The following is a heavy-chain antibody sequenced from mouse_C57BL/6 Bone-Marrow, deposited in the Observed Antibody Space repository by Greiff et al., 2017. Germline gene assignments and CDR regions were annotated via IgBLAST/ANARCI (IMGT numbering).Heavy chain of an antibody. CDR3: ACRFYDGYSFFDY. V-gene: IGHV1-5*01. J-gene: IGHJ2*01. D-gene: IGHD2-3*01. CDR1: GYTFTSYW. CDR2: IYPGNSDT. Sequence: EVQVVESGTVLARPGASVKMSCKTSGYTFTSYWMHWVKQRPGQGLEWIGAIYPGNSDTSYNQKFKGKAKLTAVTSASTAYMQLSSLTSEDSAVYYCACRFYDGYSFFDYWGQGTTLTVSS.